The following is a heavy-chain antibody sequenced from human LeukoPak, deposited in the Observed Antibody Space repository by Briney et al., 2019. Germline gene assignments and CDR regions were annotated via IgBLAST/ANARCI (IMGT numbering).Heavy chain of an antibody. CDR3: ARGWVPAAMGY. V-gene: IGHV3-48*03. Sequence: PGGSLRLSCAASGFTFSSYEMNWVRQAPGKGLEWVSYISSSGSTIYYADSVKGRFTISRDNAKNSLYLQMNSLRAEDTAVCYCARGWVPAAMGYWGQGTLVTVSS. CDR2: ISSSGSTI. J-gene: IGHJ4*02. D-gene: IGHD2-2*01. CDR1: GFTFSSYE.